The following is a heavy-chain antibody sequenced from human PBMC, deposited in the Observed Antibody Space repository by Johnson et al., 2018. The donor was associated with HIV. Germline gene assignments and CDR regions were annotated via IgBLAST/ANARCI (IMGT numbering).Heavy chain of an antibody. CDR3: AKEPLVGATGAFDI. D-gene: IGHD1-26*01. J-gene: IGHJ3*02. CDR1: GFTFSSFG. V-gene: IGHV3-30*18. Sequence: QVQLVESGGGVVQPGRSLRLSCAASGFTFSSFGMHWVRQAPGKGLEWVAVISYDGSNKYYADSVKGRFTISRDNSKNTLYLQMNSLRAEDTAVYYCAKEPLVGATGAFDIWGQGTMVTVSS. CDR2: ISYDGSNK.